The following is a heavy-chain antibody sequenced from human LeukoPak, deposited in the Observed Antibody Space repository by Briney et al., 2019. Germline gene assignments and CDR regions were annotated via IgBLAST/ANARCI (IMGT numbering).Heavy chain of an antibody. CDR1: GFTFSSYA. CDR2: ISGSGGYT. D-gene: IGHD6-6*01. V-gene: IGHV3-23*01. Sequence: GGSLRLSCEASGFTFSSYAMTWVRQAPGKGLEWVSSISGSGGYTYYTDSVQGRFTISRDNSKNTLYLQMNSLRAEDTAVYYCAKDRTRPHNAFDIWGQGTMVTVSS. J-gene: IGHJ3*02. CDR3: AKDRTRPHNAFDI.